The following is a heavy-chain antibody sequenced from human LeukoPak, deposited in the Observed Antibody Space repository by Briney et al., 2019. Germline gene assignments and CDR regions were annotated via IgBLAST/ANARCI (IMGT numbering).Heavy chain of an antibody. V-gene: IGHV3-30*03. CDR2: IAHDGSNK. CDR3: ARSFFQWNYGSCLDS. J-gene: IGHJ4*02. CDR1: GFSFSNYV. D-gene: IGHD1-7*01. Sequence: AGGSLRLSCAASGFSFSNYVMQWVRQVPGKGLEWVALIAHDGSNKYYADSVKGRVTISRDNSRSTLYLQMNSLRPEDTAVYSCARSFFQWNYGSCLDSWGQGTLVTVSS.